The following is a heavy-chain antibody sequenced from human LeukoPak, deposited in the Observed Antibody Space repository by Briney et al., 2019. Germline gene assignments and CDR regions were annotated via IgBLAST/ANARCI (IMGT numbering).Heavy chain of an antibody. CDR1: GYTFTSYD. CDR2: MNPNSGKI. Sequence: ASVKVSCKASGYTFTSYDINWVRQAAGQGLEWMGYMNPNSGKIGYAQKFQGRVTMTRDTSISTAYMELSRLRSDDTAVYYCARDFSGSSNWFDPWGQGTLVTVSS. D-gene: IGHD1-26*01. CDR3: ARDFSGSSNWFDP. V-gene: IGHV1-8*01. J-gene: IGHJ5*02.